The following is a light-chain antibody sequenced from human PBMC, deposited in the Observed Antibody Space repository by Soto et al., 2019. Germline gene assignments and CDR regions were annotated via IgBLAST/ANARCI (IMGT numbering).Light chain of an antibody. Sequence: EIQMTKSAATLPASVEDRVTITCRASQSISNWLAWYQQKPGKAPKLLIYKASGLESGVPSRFSGSGSGTDFTLTISSLQPEDFATYYCLQDYIYPLTFGQVSKVDVK. CDR2: KAS. CDR1: QSISNW. J-gene: IGKJ1*01. V-gene: IGKV1-5*03. CDR3: LQDYIYPLT.